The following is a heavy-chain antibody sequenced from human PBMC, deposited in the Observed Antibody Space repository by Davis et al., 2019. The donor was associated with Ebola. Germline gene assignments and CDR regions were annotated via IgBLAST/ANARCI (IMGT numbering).Heavy chain of an antibody. V-gene: IGHV4-59*12. CDR1: GDSINNYY. J-gene: IGHJ5*02. CDR2: VYYNGRT. D-gene: IGHD3-10*01. CDR3: ARILGVRGVISWANWFDP. Sequence: MPSETLSLTCTVSGDSINNYYWSWIRQPPGKGLEWMGYVYYNGRTNYNPSLKSRLTISVDTSKNQFSLKLSSVTAADTAVYYCARILGVRGVISWANWFDPWGQGTLVTVSS.